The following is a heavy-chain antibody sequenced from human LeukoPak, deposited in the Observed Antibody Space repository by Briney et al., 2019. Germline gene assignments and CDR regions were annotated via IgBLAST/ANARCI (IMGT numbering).Heavy chain of an antibody. CDR2: ISSSGSTI. V-gene: IGHV3-48*03. Sequence: GGSLRLSCAASGFTLSSYEMNWVRQAPGKGLEWVSYISSSGSTIYYADSVKGRFTISRDNAKNSLYLQMNSLRAEDTAVYYCARGFGYSSSQTFDYWGQGTLVTVSS. CDR1: GFTLSSYE. J-gene: IGHJ4*02. D-gene: IGHD6-6*01. CDR3: ARGFGYSSSQTFDY.